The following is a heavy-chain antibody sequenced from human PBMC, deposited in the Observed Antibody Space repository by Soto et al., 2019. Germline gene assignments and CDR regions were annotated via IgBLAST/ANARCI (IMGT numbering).Heavy chain of an antibody. Sequence: EVQLVESGGGLIQPGGSLRLSCAASEFTVSSNYMSWVRQAPGKGLEWVSAIYSGGSTYYADSVKGRFTISRDNSKNTLYLQMNSLRAEDTAVYYCARVGQQLVKGSFDYWGQGTLVTVSS. CDR2: IYSGGST. CDR1: EFTVSSNY. CDR3: ARVGQQLVKGSFDY. V-gene: IGHV3-53*01. J-gene: IGHJ4*02. D-gene: IGHD6-13*01.